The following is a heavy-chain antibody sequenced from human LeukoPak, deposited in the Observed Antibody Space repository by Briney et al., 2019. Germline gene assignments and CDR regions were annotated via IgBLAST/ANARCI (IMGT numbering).Heavy chain of an antibody. D-gene: IGHD3-10*01. Sequence: GASVKVSCKASGGTFSSYAISWVRQAPGQGLEWMGWISAYNGNTNYAQKLQGRVTMTTDTSTSTAYMELRSLRSDDTAVYYCARVRPDAEENYYGSGSYLGDFDYWGQGTLVTVSS. V-gene: IGHV1-18*01. CDR2: ISAYNGNT. J-gene: IGHJ4*02. CDR3: ARVRPDAEENYYGSGSYLGDFDY. CDR1: GGTFSSYA.